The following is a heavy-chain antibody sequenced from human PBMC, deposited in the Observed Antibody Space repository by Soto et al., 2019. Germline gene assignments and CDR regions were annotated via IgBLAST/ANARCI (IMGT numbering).Heavy chain of an antibody. D-gene: IGHD3-22*01. Sequence: QLQLQESGSGLVKPSQTLSLTCAVSGGSISSGGYSWSWIRQPPGKGLEWIGYIYHSGSTYYNPSLKSRVTISVDRSKNQFSLKLSSVTAADTAVYYCARDYYDSSGPRGYFDLWGRGTLVTVSS. CDR3: ARDYYDSSGPRGYFDL. CDR2: IYHSGST. J-gene: IGHJ2*01. CDR1: GGSISSGGYS. V-gene: IGHV4-30-2*01.